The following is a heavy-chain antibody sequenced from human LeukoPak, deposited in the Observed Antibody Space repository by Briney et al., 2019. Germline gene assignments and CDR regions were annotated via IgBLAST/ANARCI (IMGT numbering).Heavy chain of an antibody. V-gene: IGHV3-66*01. Sequence: GGSLRLSCAASGFTVSSNYMSWVRQAPGKGLEWVSVIYSGGSTYYADSVKGRFTISRDNSKNTLYLQMNSLRAEDTAVYYCARETQYYYDSSGSYYFDYWGQGTLVTVSS. D-gene: IGHD3-22*01. CDR2: IYSGGST. J-gene: IGHJ4*02. CDR3: ARETQYYYDSSGSYYFDY. CDR1: GFTVSSNY.